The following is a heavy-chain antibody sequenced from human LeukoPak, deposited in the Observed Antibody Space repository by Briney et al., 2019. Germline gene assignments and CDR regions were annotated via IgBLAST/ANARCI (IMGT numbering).Heavy chain of an antibody. V-gene: IGHV1-24*01. CDR3: ATDPAGIAAAGLDY. CDR1: GYTLTELS. Sequence: ASVKVSCKVSGYTLTELSMHWVRQAPGKGLEWMGGFDPEDGETIYAQKFQGRVTMTEDTSPDTAYMELSSLRSEDTAVYYCATDPAGIAAAGLDYWGQGTLVTVSS. J-gene: IGHJ4*02. CDR2: FDPEDGET. D-gene: IGHD6-13*01.